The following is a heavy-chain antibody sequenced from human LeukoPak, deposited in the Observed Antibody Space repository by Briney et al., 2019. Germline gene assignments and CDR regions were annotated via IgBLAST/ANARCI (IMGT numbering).Heavy chain of an antibody. D-gene: IGHD6-13*01. V-gene: IGHV4-39*07. CDR1: GGSISSTINY. Sequence: WETLSLTCTVSGGSISSTINYWGWARQPPGKGLEWIGNIYHSGSTYYNPSLKSRVTISVDTSKGQFSLQLTSVTAADTAVYFCASGIGRAANFDYWGQGALVTVSS. CDR3: ASGIGRAANFDY. J-gene: IGHJ4*02. CDR2: IYHSGST.